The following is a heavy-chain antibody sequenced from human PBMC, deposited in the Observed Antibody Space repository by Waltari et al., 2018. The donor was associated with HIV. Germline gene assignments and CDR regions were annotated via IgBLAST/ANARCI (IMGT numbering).Heavy chain of an antibody. D-gene: IGHD3-22*01. V-gene: IGHV3-11*01. CDR1: GFTSSDYY. CDR2: ISSSGSNV. J-gene: IGHJ4*02. CDR3: ARGNYDSSCFRTEAFDH. Sequence: QVKLVESGGALVKPGGSLRLSCATSGFTSSDYYMGWIRQAPGKGLGESSYISSSGSNVFFADSVKGRFTISRDNAKSLLYLQRNSLRVDDTAVYFCARGNYDSSCFRTEAFDHWGQGTLVAVSS.